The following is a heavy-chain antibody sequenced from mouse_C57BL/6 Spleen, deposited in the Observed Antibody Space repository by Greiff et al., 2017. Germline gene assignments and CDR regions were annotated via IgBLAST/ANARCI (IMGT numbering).Heavy chain of an antibody. CDR2: INYDGSST. CDR3: AKDDYGSSYAMDY. D-gene: IGHD1-1*01. CDR1: GFTFSDYY. Sequence: DVLLVESEGGLVQPGSSMKLSCTASGFTFSDYYMAWVRQVPEKGLEWVANINYDGSSTYYLDSLKCRFIISRDNTKNILYLQMSSLTSEDAATYYCAKDDYGSSYAMDYWGQGTSVTVSS. J-gene: IGHJ4*01. V-gene: IGHV5-16*01.